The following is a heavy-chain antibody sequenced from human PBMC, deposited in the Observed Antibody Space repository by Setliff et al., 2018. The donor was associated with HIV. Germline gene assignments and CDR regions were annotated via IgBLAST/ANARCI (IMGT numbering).Heavy chain of an antibody. J-gene: IGHJ5*02. D-gene: IGHD2-15*01. CDR1: GDSIGSNPYY. CDR3: ASRPGRGAGGSLLHNWFDP. Sequence: SETLSLTCTVSGDSIGSNPYYWGWIRQPPGKGLEWIGEISHTGSTNYNSSLKSRVTISVDTSKNQFSLKLSSVTAADTAVYYCASRPGRGAGGSLLHNWFDPWGQGTLVTVSS. V-gene: IGHV4-39*07. CDR2: ISHTGST.